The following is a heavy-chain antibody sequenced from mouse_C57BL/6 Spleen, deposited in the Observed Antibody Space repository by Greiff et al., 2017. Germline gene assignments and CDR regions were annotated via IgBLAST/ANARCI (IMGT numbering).Heavy chain of an antibody. CDR2: IWGDGCT. Sequence: QVQLKESGPGLVAPSQSLSITFTVLWFPLPRLGVSRVRQPPGKGLEWLGVIWGDGCTNYHSALISRLSISKDNSKSQVFLKLNSLQTDDTATYYCAKLLGRDYYGSSLPYAMDYWGQGTSVTVSS. CDR1: WFPLPRLG. CDR3: AKLLGRDYYGSSLPYAMDY. J-gene: IGHJ4*01. V-gene: IGHV2-3*01. D-gene: IGHD1-1*01.